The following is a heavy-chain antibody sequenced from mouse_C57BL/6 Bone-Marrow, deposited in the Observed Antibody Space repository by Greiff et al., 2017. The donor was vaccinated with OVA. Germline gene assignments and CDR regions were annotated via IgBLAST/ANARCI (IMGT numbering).Heavy chain of an antibody. CDR2: VYPYNGGT. Sequence: DVKLLESGPVLVKPGPSVKISCKASGFTFTDYYMHWVKQRHGKSLEWIGLVYPYNGGTSYNQKFKGKATLTVDTSSSTAYMELNSLTSEDSAVYYCARWGYSNSYYFDYWGQGTTLTVSS. D-gene: IGHD2-5*01. J-gene: IGHJ2*01. CDR3: ARWGYSNSYYFDY. V-gene: IGHV1-36*01. CDR1: GFTFTDYY.